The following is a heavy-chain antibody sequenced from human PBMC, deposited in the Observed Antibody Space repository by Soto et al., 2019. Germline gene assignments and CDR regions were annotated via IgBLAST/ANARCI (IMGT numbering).Heavy chain of an antibody. V-gene: IGHV3-30*18. J-gene: IGHJ6*02. CDR1: GFTFSSYG. CDR3: AKGRMMGYYYGMDV. Sequence: QVQLVESGGGVVQPGRSLRLSCAASGFTFSSYGMHWVRQAPGKGLEWVAVISYDGSNKYYADSVKGRFTISRDNSKNTLYLQMNSLGAEDTAVYYCAKGRMMGYYYGMDVWGQGTTVTVSS. CDR2: ISYDGSNK. D-gene: IGHD3-16*01.